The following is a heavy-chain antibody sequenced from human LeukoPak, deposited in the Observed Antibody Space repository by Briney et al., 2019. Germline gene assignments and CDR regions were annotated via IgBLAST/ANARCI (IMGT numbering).Heavy chain of an antibody. J-gene: IGHJ6*02. CDR3: ARARYTVTTVGYYGMDV. CDR2: IYYSGST. Sequence: SETLSLTCTVSGGSISSYYWSWIRQPPGKGLEWIGYIYYSGSTNYNPSLKSRVTISVDTSKNQFSLKLSSVTAADTAVYYCARARYTVTTVGYYGMDVWGQGTTVTVSS. CDR1: GGSISSYY. D-gene: IGHD4-17*01. V-gene: IGHV4-59*01.